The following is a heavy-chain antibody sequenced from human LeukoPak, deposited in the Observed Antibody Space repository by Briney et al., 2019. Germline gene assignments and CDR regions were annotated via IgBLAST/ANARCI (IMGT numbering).Heavy chain of an antibody. CDR3: ARDIGNYYFFNY. Sequence: ASVTVSFTASGYTFTVYYIHWVRQAPGQGLEWMGWTNPTNGVTNYAQKFQGRVTVTRDTSISTAYMELSSLRSDDTAVYYCARDIGNYYFFNYWGQGTQVIVSS. CDR2: TNPTNGVT. D-gene: IGHD1-7*01. CDR1: GYTFTVYY. V-gene: IGHV1-2*02. J-gene: IGHJ4*02.